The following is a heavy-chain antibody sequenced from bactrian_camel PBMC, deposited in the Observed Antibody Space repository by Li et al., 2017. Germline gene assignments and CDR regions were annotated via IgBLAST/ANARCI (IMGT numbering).Heavy chain of an antibody. CDR3: AADPGSRQIYEYGY. Sequence: VQLVESGGGSALAGGSVRLSCAASGYTFNTYSWFRQAAGKQREWVSSIGTDGSTAYAVSVKGRFTISRDNAKNTVYLQMNSLKSEDTALYYCAADPGSRQIYEYGYWGQGTQVTVSS. V-gene: IGHV3S67*01. CDR2: IGTDGST. J-gene: IGHJ4*01. CDR1: GYTFNTY. D-gene: IGHD2*01.